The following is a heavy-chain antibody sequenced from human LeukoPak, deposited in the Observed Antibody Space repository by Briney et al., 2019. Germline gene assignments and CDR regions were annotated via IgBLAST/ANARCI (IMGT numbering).Heavy chain of an antibody. Sequence: PSETLSLTCTVSGGSISSYYWSWIRQPPGKGLEWIGYIYYSGSTNYNPSLKSRVTISVDTSKNQFSLKLSSVTAADTAVYYCARDSMIGYYGSGSHHFDYWGQGTLVTVSS. CDR3: ARDSMIGYYGSGSHHFDY. CDR2: IYYSGST. CDR1: GGSISSYY. J-gene: IGHJ4*02. D-gene: IGHD3-10*01. V-gene: IGHV4-59*12.